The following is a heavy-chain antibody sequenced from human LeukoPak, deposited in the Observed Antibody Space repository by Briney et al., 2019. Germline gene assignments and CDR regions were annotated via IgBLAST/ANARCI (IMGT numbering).Heavy chain of an antibody. CDR3: ARGGYSGYGS. CDR1: GGSFSGYY. V-gene: IGHV4-34*01. CDR2: INHSGST. D-gene: IGHD5-12*01. J-gene: IGHJ5*02. Sequence: SETLSLTCAVYGGSFSGYYWSWIRQPPGKGLEWIGEINHSGSTNYNPSLKSRVTISVDTSKNQFSLKLSSVTAADTAVYYCARGGYSGYGSWGQGTLVTVPS.